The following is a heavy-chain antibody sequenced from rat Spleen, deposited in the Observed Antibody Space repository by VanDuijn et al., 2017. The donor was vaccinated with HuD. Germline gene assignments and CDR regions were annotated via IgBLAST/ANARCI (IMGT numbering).Heavy chain of an antibody. V-gene: IGHV5-25*01. J-gene: IGHJ3*01. Sequence: EVQLVESDGGLVQPGRSLKLSCAASGFTFSNYYMAWVRQAPTKGLEWVASITNSGGSTYYRDSVKGRFTISRDNAKSTLYLQMNNLRSEDTAMYYCAKTGFAYWGQGTLVTVSS. CDR3: AKTGFAY. D-gene: IGHD5-1*01. CDR1: GFTFSNYY. CDR2: ITNSGGST.